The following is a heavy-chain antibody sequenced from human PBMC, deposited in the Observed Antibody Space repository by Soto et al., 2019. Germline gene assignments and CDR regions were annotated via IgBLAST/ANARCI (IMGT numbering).Heavy chain of an antibody. CDR1: GYTFTGYY. CDR2: INPNSGGT. V-gene: IGHV1-2*04. CDR3: ARTHCSGSTHLDY. J-gene: IGHJ4*02. D-gene: IGHD2-15*01. Sequence: ASVKVSCKASGYTFTGYYMHWVRQAPGQGLEWMGWINPNSGGTNYAQKFQGWVTMTRDTSISTAYMELSRLRSEDTAVYYCARTHCSGSTHLDYWGQGTLVTVSS.